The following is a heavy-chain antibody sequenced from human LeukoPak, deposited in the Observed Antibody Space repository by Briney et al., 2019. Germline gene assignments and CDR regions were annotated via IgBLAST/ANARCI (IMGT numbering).Heavy chain of an antibody. CDR2: IYHAGST. Sequence: SETLSLTCAVSGGSISSGNWWSWVRQPPEKGLEWIGEIYHAGSTNYNPSLKSRVTISVDKSKNQFSLKLSSASAADTAVYYCVRDCTGGTCAPTVWDQGTLVTVSS. V-gene: IGHV4-4*02. D-gene: IGHD2-8*02. CDR3: VRDCTGGTCAPTV. CDR1: GGSISSGNW. J-gene: IGHJ4*02.